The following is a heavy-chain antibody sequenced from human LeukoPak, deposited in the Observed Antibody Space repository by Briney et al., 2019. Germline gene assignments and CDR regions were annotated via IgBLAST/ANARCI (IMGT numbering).Heavy chain of an antibody. CDR1: GGSLRSST. J-gene: IGHJ5*01. D-gene: IGHD4-11*01. CDR3: AREGVYSGWFDY. Sequence: SETLSLTRTVPGGSLRSSTRCWIWKTPGKGLEWIGYIYYSGSTHYNPSLKSRVTMSADTSKSQFSLKLNSATAADTAVYYCAREGVYSGWFDYWGQGTLVTVSS. V-gene: IGHV4-59*01. CDR2: IYYSGST.